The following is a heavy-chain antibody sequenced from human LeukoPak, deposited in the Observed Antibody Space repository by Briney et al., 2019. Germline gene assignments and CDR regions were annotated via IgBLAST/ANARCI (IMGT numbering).Heavy chain of an antibody. CDR2: IYPDDSDT. D-gene: IGHD6-19*01. Sequence: GESLKISCRGSGYTFENHWIAWVRQLPGQGLEWMGIIYPDDSDTTYSPAFEGQVTNSVDKSINTAYLQWNSLEASDTAIYYCARQGVAVAGTLWLDPWGQGTLVIVSS. CDR1: GYTFENHW. J-gene: IGHJ5*02. CDR3: ARQGVAVAGTLWLDP. V-gene: IGHV5-51*01.